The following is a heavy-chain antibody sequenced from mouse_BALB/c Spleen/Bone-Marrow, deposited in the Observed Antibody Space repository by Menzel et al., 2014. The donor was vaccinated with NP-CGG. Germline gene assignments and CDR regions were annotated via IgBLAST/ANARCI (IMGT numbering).Heavy chain of an antibody. CDR1: GYTFTSYW. D-gene: IGHD2-4*01. CDR2: IDPSDSYT. CDR3: TRNDYDGFAY. J-gene: IGHJ3*01. V-gene: IGHV1S127*01. Sequence: VQLQQSGAELVKPGASVKMSCKASGYTFTSYWMHWVKQRPGQGLEWIGTIDPSDSYTSYNQKFKGKATLTVDTSSSTAYMQLSSLTSEDSAVYYCTRNDYDGFAYWGKGTLVTGSA.